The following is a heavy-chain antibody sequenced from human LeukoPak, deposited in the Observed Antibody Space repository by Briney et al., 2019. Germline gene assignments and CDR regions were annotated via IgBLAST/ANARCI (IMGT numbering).Heavy chain of an antibody. Sequence: SETLSLXCAVSGYSISSGYYWGWIRQPPGRGLEWIGSIYHSGSTYYNPSLKSRVTISVDTSKNQFSLKLSSVTAADTAVYYCARGQWELTTPFDYWGQGTLVTVSS. CDR2: IYHSGST. D-gene: IGHD1-26*01. CDR1: GYSISSGYY. V-gene: IGHV4-38-2*01. CDR3: ARGQWELTTPFDY. J-gene: IGHJ4*02.